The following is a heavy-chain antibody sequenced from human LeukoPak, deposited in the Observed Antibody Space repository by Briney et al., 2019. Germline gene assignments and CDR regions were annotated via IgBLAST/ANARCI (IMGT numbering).Heavy chain of an antibody. CDR2: ISAYNGNT. Sequence: PGASVKVSCKASGYAFTSYGISWVRQAPGQGLEWMGWISAYNGNTNYAQKLQGRVTMTTDTSTSTAYMELRSLRSDDTAVYYCARGRGYCSSISCLPEGYWGQGTLVTVSS. J-gene: IGHJ4*02. CDR1: GYAFTSYG. D-gene: IGHD2-2*01. CDR3: ARGRGYCSSISCLPEGY. V-gene: IGHV1-18*04.